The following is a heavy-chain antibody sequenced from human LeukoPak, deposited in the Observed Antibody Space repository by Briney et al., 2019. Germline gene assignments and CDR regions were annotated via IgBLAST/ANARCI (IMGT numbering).Heavy chain of an antibody. CDR2: ISWNSGSI. CDR1: GFTFDDYA. CDR3: ASRPGGRLGAFDI. Sequence: GGSLRLSCAASGFTFDDYAMHWVRHAPGKGLEWVSGISWNSGSIGYVDSVKGRFTISRDNAKNSLYLQMNSLRAEDTAVYYCASRPGGRLGAFDIWGQGTMVTVSA. D-gene: IGHD1-1*01. J-gene: IGHJ3*02. V-gene: IGHV3-9*01.